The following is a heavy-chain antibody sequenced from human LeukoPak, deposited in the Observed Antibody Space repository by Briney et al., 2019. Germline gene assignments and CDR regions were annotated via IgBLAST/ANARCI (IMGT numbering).Heavy chain of an antibody. D-gene: IGHD6-13*01. CDR1: GCTLSSYW. Sequence: PGGSLRLSCAASGCTLSSYWVHWVRQAPGEGLVWVSRIDPDGSTTNYADSVKGRFTTSRDNAKNTLYLQMNRLRAEDTALYYCTRVQAGRAGLMDVWGRGTTVTVSS. CDR2: IDPDGSTT. CDR3: TRVQAGRAGLMDV. V-gene: IGHV3-74*01. J-gene: IGHJ6*02.